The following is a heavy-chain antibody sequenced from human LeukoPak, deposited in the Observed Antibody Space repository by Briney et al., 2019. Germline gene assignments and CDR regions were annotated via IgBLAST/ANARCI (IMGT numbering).Heavy chain of an antibody. CDR2: INPNSGGT. D-gene: IGHD6-19*01. CDR1: GYTFTGYY. CDR3: ARGGTIAVAGY. J-gene: IGHJ4*02. Sequence: ASVTVSCKTSGYTFTGYYMHWVRQAPGQGREWMGWINPNSGGTNYAQKFQGRVTMTRDTSISTANMELSSLRSDDTAVYYCARGGTIAVAGYWGQGTLVTVSS. V-gene: IGHV1-2*02.